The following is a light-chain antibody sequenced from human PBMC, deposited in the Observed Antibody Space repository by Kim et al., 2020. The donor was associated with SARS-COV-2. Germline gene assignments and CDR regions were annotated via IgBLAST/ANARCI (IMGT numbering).Light chain of an antibody. J-gene: IGKJ2*01. CDR1: HNISNW. CDR3: QQYTSLPHT. CDR2: KES. V-gene: IGKV1-5*03. Sequence: ASLGDSITITCRASHNISNWLAWYQQRPGKAPELLIYKESTLQRGVPSKFSGSGSGTEFTLTINNLQPDDFATYHCQQYTSLPHTFGQGTKVDIK.